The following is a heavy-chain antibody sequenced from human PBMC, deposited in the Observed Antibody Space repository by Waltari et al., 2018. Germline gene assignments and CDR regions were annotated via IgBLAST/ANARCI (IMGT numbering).Heavy chain of an antibody. Sequence: EVQLLESGGGLVQPGGSLRLSCAASGFIFNNEAMTWVRQAPGKGLEWVSEISGGGGPIRYADSVKGRFTISRENSKNTLYLQMSSLRDEDTAVYYCVKDPNWESGYWGQGTLVTVS. V-gene: IGHV3-23*01. J-gene: IGHJ4*02. CDR1: GFIFNNEA. CDR3: VKDPNWESGY. CDR2: ISGGGGPI. D-gene: IGHD7-27*01.